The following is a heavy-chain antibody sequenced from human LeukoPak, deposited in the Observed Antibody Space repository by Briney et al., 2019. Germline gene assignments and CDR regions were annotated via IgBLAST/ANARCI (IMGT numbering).Heavy chain of an antibody. CDR3: AREGTSCFDY. Sequence: GGSLRLSCAASGFTVSNTYMSWVRQAPGKGLEWVSIIYSGGGTRYADSVKGRFTISRDNSRNTLYLQMNSLRAEDTALYYCAREGTSCFDYWGQGTLVTVSS. D-gene: IGHD2-2*01. CDR2: IYSGGGT. V-gene: IGHV3-53*01. J-gene: IGHJ4*02. CDR1: GFTVSNTY.